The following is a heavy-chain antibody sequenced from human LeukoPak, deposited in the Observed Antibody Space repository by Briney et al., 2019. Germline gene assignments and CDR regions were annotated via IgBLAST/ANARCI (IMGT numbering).Heavy chain of an antibody. CDR2: IYSGGNT. V-gene: IGHV3-66*01. CDR1: GFTVSSNY. CDR3: ARYYGSGSYYP. J-gene: IGHJ5*02. Sequence: GGSLRLSCAASGFTVSSNYMSWVRQAPGQGLEWVSVIYSGGNTYYADSVKGRFTISRDNSKNTLYLQMNSLRAEDTAVYYCARYYGSGSYYPWGQGTLVTVSS. D-gene: IGHD3-10*01.